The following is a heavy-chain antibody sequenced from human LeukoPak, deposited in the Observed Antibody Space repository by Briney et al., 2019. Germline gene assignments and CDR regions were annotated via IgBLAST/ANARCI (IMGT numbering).Heavy chain of an antibody. CDR3: ARLAYCSGGSCSTAPLDY. J-gene: IGHJ4*02. Sequence: GESLKISCKGSGYSFTSYWIGWVRQMPGKGLEWMGIIYPGDSDTRYSPSFQGQVTISADKSISTAYLQWSSLKASGTAMYYCARLAYCSGGSCSTAPLDYWGQGTLVTVSS. CDR1: GYSFTSYW. CDR2: IYPGDSDT. D-gene: IGHD2-15*01. V-gene: IGHV5-51*01.